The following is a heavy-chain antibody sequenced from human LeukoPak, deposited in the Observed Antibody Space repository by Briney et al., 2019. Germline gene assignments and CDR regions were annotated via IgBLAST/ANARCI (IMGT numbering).Heavy chain of an antibody. D-gene: IGHD3-10*02. Sequence: GGSLRLSCGASGFTFDDYGMIWVRQAPGKGLEWVSNINWNGGRTAYADSVKGRFTISRDNAKNSLYLQMNSLRAEDTAVYYCAELGITMIGGVWGKGTTVTISS. CDR1: GFTFDDYG. J-gene: IGHJ6*04. CDR2: INWNGGRT. V-gene: IGHV3-20*04. CDR3: AELGITMIGGV.